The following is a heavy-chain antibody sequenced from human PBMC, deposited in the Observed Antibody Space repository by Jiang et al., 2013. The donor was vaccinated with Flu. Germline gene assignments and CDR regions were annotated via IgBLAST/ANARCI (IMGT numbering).Heavy chain of an antibody. CDR2: IYWDDDK. J-gene: IGHJ4*02. CDR3: AHRPYDSSGYYERVVYFDY. Sequence: KPTQTLTLTCTFSGFSLSTSGVGVGWIRQPPGKALEWLALIYWDDDKRYSPSLKSRLTITKDTSKNQVVLTMTNMDPVDTATYYCAHRPYDSSGYYERVVYFDYWGQGTLVTVSS. V-gene: IGHV2-5*02. CDR1: GFSLSTSGVG. D-gene: IGHD3-22*01.